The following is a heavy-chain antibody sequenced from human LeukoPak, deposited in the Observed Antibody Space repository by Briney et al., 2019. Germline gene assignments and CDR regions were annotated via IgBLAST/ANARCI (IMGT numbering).Heavy chain of an antibody. CDR1: GGSISSYY. Sequence: SETLSLTCTVSGGSISSYYWNGIWQPPGKGLEWIGYIFYSGITNYNPSLKSRVTISVDTSKKQFSLKLTSVTAADTAVYYCARDSGSYPHWFAPWGQGTLVTVSS. CDR2: IFYSGIT. J-gene: IGHJ5*02. V-gene: IGHV4-59*01. D-gene: IGHD1-26*01. CDR3: ARDSGSYPHWFAP.